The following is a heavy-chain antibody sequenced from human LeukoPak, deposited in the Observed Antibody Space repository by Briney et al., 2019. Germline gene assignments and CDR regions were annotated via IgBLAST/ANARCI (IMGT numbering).Heavy chain of an antibody. CDR2: ISSSSSYI. CDR3: ARGGGSGSYYNGEY. CDR1: GFTFSSYS. D-gene: IGHD3-10*01. Sequence: GGSLRLSCAASGFTFSSYSMNWVRQAPGKGLEWVSPISSSSSYIYYADSVKGRFTISRDNAKNSLYLQMNSLRAEDTAVYYCARGGGSGSYYNGEYWGQGTLVTVSS. J-gene: IGHJ4*02. V-gene: IGHV3-21*01.